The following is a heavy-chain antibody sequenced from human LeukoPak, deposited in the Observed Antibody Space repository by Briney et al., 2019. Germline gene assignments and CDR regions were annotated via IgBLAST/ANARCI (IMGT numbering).Heavy chain of an antibody. V-gene: IGHV3-53*01. Sequence: GGSLRLSCAVSGFTVSSNYMSWVRQAPGKGLEGVAIFYSGGLMYYADSVKGRFTISRDNSKNTLYLQMNDLRAEDTAVYYCARDSDCATTSCLDFDYWGQGTLVTVSS. D-gene: IGHD2-2*01. CDR3: ARDSDCATTSCLDFDY. CDR2: FYSGGLM. CDR1: GFTVSSNY. J-gene: IGHJ4*02.